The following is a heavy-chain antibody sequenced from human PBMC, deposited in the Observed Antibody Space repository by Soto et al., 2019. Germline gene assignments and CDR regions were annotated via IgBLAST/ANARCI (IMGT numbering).Heavy chain of an antibody. CDR3: ARQGWDLVSSYFDY. Sequence: SETLSLTCTVSGGSVSTGSYYWSWMRQPPGKGLEWIGYIYNRGRTNYNPSLDGRVTMSVDTSKNQFSLKLSSVTAADTAVYYCARQGWDLVSSYFDYWGQGTLVTVSS. V-gene: IGHV4-61*01. CDR2: IYNRGRT. CDR1: GGSVSTGSYY. D-gene: IGHD1-26*01. J-gene: IGHJ4*02.